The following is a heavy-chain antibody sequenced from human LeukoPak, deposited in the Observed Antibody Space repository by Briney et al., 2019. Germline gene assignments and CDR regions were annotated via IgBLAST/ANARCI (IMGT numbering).Heavy chain of an antibody. CDR1: GFTFSSYD. D-gene: IGHD1-1*01. CDR2: IGTAGDT. Sequence: GGSLRLSCAASGFTFSSYDMHWVRQATGKGLEWVSAIGTAGDTYYPGSVKGRFTISRENAKNSLYLQMNSLRAGDTAVYYCARESVGFRNDQGVPHWFDPWGQGTLVTVSS. V-gene: IGHV3-13*01. J-gene: IGHJ5*02. CDR3: ARESVGFRNDQGVPHWFDP.